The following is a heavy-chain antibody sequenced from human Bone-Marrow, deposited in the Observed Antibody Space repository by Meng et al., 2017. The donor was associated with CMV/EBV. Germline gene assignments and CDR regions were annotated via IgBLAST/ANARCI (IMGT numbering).Heavy chain of an antibody. CDR2: ISSSGSTI. CDR1: GFTFSDYY. CDR3: AKGPLRSGSYPSYFDY. V-gene: IGHV3-11*01. J-gene: IGHJ4*02. Sequence: GGSLRLSCAASGFTFSDYYMSWIRQAPGKGLEWVSYISSSGSTIYYADSVKGRFTISRDNAKNSLYLQMNSLRAEDTAVYYCAKGPLRSGSYPSYFDYWGQGALVTVSS. D-gene: IGHD1-26*01.